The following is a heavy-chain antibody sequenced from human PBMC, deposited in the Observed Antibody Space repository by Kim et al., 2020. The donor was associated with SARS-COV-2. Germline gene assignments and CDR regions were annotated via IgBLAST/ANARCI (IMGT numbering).Heavy chain of an antibody. CDR1: GFTFSSYW. CDR2: INTDGSTI. V-gene: IGHV3-74*01. J-gene: IGHJ4*02. D-gene: IGHD4-17*01. Sequence: GGSLRLSCAASGFTFSSYWMHWVHQAPGKGLVWVSLINTDGSTISYADSVKGRFTISRDNAKNTLYLQMNSLGAEDTAVYYCARASGDFDYWGQGTLVTVSS. CDR3: ARASGDFDY.